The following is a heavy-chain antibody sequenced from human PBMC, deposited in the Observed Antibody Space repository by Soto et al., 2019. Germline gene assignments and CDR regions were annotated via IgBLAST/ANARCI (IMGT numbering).Heavy chain of an antibody. CDR1: GFTFSSYN. V-gene: IGHV3-13*01. Sequence: GGSLKLSCAASGFTFSSYNMHWVRQATGKGLEWVSAIVTAGDTYYPGSVKGRFTISRENAKNSLYLQMNSLRAGDTAVYYCARSWGRRYCSSTSCYTGGLYYYGMDVWGQGTTVTVSS. CDR2: IVTAGDT. D-gene: IGHD2-2*02. J-gene: IGHJ6*02. CDR3: ARSWGRRYCSSTSCYTGGLYYYGMDV.